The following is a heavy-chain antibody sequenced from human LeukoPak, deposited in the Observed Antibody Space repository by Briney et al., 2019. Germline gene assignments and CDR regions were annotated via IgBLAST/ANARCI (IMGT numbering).Heavy chain of an antibody. D-gene: IGHD4-17*01. CDR1: GFTFSTYF. Sequence: GGSLRLSCAASGFTFSTYFMHWVRQAPGKGLEWVAVISYDGSNKYYADSVKGRFTISRDNSKNTLYLQMNSLRAEDTAVYYCAKDLDGDYEYYFDYWGQGTLVTVSS. CDR2: ISYDGSNK. J-gene: IGHJ4*02. V-gene: IGHV3-30*18. CDR3: AKDLDGDYEYYFDY.